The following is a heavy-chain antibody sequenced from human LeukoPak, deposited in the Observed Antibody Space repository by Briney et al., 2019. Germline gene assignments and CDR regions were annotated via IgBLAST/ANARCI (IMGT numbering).Heavy chain of an antibody. V-gene: IGHV4-59*01. D-gene: IGHD3-3*01. CDR2: IYYSGST. Sequence: PSETLSLTCTVSGGSISSYYWSWIRQPPGKGLEWIGYIYYSGSTNYNPSLKSRVTISVDTSKNQFSLKLSSVTAADTAVYYCARDVLEYYDFWSGYYGDHYYGMDVWGQGTTVTVSS. CDR1: GGSISSYY. CDR3: ARDVLEYYDFWSGYYGDHYYGMDV. J-gene: IGHJ6*02.